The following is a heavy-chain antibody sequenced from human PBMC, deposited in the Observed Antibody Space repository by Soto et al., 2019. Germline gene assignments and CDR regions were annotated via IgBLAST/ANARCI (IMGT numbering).Heavy chain of an antibody. J-gene: IGHJ4*02. CDR3: TTFGNYDGNSPFDY. D-gene: IGHD3-3*01. V-gene: IGHV3-15*07. CDR2: IKSKTDGGTT. CDR1: GFTFNNAW. Sequence: EVQLVESGGGLVKPGGSLRLSCAASGFTFNNAWMSWVRQAPGKGLEWVGRIKSKTDGGTTDYAAPVKGRFTISRDDSKNTLDLQMNGLNTEDTALYYCTTFGNYDGNSPFDYWGQGTLVTVSS.